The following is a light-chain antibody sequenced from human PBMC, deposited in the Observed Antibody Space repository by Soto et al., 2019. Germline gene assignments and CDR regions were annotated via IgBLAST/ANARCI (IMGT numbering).Light chain of an antibody. CDR3: SLNADVITTACV. CDR1: SGDIGSYNR. CDR2: EVT. Sequence: QSVLTQPASVSGSPGQSITISCTGTSGDIGSYNRVSWYQQHPGKAPKLIIYEVTKPTSGVSTRFSGAPSASTASLSMSGLQAEDEAEYCSSLNADVITTACVYGTSTKVTVL. J-gene: IGLJ1*01. V-gene: IGLV2-23*02.